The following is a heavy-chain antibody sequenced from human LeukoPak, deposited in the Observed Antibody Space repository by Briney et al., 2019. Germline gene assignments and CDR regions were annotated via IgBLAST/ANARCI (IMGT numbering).Heavy chain of an antibody. CDR3: AKVGIQLWSPSYYFDY. Sequence: GGSLRLSCAASGFTFSNYEMNWVRQAPGKGLEWVSGIYWNDGSTGYADSVKGRFTISRDYAKNSLYLQMNSLRAEDTALYYCAKVGIQLWSPSYYFDYWGQGTLVTVSS. J-gene: IGHJ4*02. D-gene: IGHD5-18*01. V-gene: IGHV3-20*04. CDR1: GFTFSNYE. CDR2: IYWNDGST.